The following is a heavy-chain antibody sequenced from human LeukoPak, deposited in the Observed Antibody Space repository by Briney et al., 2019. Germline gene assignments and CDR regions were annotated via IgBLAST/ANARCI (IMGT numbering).Heavy chain of an antibody. D-gene: IGHD3-3*01. V-gene: IGHV4-61*02. Sequence: SETLSLTCIVSGASISSSSYYWSWIRQPAGKGLEWIGRIDSSGSTNYNPSLKSRVTISVDTSKSQFSLKLSSVTAADTALYYCARDYYDFWSGFRFDPWGQGTLVTVSS. CDR2: IDSSGST. J-gene: IGHJ5*02. CDR3: ARDYYDFWSGFRFDP. CDR1: GASISSSSYY.